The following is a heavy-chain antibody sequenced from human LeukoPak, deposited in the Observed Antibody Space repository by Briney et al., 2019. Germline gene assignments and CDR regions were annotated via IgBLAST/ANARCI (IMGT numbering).Heavy chain of an antibody. CDR3: AKGIPFDF. CDR1: FPVTNGFH. Sequence: SETLSLTCSVSFPVTNGFHWAWIRHPPGKGLEFMGYVHHTWTTYYNPSLNSRVTISVDTSKYQFSLRLTSVTAADTAVYFCAKGIPFDFWGQGRLVTVSS. D-gene: IGHD2-2*02. J-gene: IGHJ4*02. CDR2: VHHTWTT. V-gene: IGHV4-38-2*02.